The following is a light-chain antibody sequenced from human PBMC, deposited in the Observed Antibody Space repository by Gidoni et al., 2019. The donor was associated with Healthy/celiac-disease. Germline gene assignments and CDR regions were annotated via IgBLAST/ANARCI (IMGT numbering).Light chain of an antibody. J-gene: IGKJ4*01. Sequence: SQLTHSPSSLSPSVGDRVTITCRASQCISSYLNWYQQKPGKAPKLLIYAASSLQSGVPSRFSGSGSGTDFTLTISSLQPEDFATYYCQQSDSTPLTFGGGTKVEIK. CDR2: AAS. V-gene: IGKV1-39*01. CDR3: QQSDSTPLT. CDR1: QCISSY.